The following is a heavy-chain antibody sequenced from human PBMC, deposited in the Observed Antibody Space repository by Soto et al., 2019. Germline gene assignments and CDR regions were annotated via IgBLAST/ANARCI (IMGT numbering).Heavy chain of an antibody. CDR3: ARPMTTMTTSQYYYYYGMDV. J-gene: IGHJ6*02. Sequence: SETLSLTCAVYGGSFSGYYWSWIRQPPGKGLEWIGEINHSGSTNYNPSLKSRVTISVDTSKNQFSLKLSSVTAADTAVYYCARPMTTMTTSQYYYYYGMDVWGQGTTVTVSS. V-gene: IGHV4-34*01. CDR1: GGSFSGYY. CDR2: INHSGST. D-gene: IGHD4-17*01.